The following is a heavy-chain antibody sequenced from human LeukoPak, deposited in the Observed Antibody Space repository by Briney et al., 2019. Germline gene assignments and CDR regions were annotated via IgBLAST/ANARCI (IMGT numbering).Heavy chain of an antibody. J-gene: IGHJ4*02. CDR1: GGTFSSYA. CDR3: ASPGNYYSRYYFDY. V-gene: IGHV1-69*05. CDR2: IIPIFGTA. D-gene: IGHD3-22*01. Sequence: SVKVSCKASGGTFSSYAISWVRQAPGQGLEWMGRIIPIFGTANYAQKFQGRVTITTDESTSTAYMELSSLGSEDTAVYYCASPGNYYSRYYFDYWGQGTLVTVSS.